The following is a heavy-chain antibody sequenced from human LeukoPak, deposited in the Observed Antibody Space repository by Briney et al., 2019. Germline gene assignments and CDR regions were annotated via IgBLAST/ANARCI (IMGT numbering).Heavy chain of an antibody. Sequence: PSETLSLTCAVSGGSISSSNWWSWVRQPPGKGLEWIGEIYHSGSTNYNPSLKSRVTISVDKSKNQFSLKLSSVTAADTAVYYCASYPIYDSSGINWGQGTLVTVSS. J-gene: IGHJ4*02. CDR1: GGSISSSNW. CDR2: IYHSGST. V-gene: IGHV4-4*02. CDR3: ASYPIYDSSGIN. D-gene: IGHD3-22*01.